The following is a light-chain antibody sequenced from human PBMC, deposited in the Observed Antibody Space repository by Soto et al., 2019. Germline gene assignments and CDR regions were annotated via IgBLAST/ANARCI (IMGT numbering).Light chain of an antibody. CDR2: DAS. V-gene: IGKV1-5*01. J-gene: IGKJ1*01. Sequence: IPSTQSPPTLSASVGDIVTITCRASQSISSWLAWYHKKPGKAPKLLIYDASSLESGVPSRFSGSGSGTEFTLTISSLQPDDFANYYCQQYNRYSSWTFGQGTKVDIK. CDR1: QSISSW. CDR3: QQYNRYSSWT.